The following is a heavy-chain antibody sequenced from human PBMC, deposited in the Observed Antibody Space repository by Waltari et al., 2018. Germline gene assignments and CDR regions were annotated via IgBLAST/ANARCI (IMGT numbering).Heavy chain of an antibody. D-gene: IGHD2-15*01. J-gene: IGHJ4*02. CDR1: GASLTTYY. CDR2: MYYPGTA. Sequence: QVQLQESGPGLVKPSETLSLPCTVPGASLTTYYYSWIRQSPGKGLQWIGSMYYPGTAYYNPSLKSRVTISLDTSKNQFSLSLTSVTTADTAVYYCARDYPAAHVFDYWGQGTVVAVSS. V-gene: IGHV4-59*01. CDR3: ARDYPAAHVFDY.